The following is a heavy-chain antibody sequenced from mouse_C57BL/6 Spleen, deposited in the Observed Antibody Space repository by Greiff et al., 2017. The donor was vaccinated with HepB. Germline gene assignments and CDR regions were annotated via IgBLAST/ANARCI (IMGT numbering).Heavy chain of an antibody. V-gene: IGHV2-4*01. J-gene: IGHJ3*01. Sequence: QVQLQQSGPGLVQPSQSLSITCTVSGFSLTSYGVHWVRQPPGKGLEWLGVIWSGGSTDYNAAFISRLSISKDNSKSQVFFKMNSLQADDTAIYYCAGYDWLAYWGQGTLVTVSA. CDR2: IWSGGST. CDR3: AGYDWLAY. D-gene: IGHD2-2*01. CDR1: GFSLTSYG.